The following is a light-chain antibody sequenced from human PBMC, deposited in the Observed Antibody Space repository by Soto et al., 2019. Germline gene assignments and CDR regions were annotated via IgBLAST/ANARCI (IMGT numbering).Light chain of an antibody. CDR1: QSISNW. J-gene: IGKJ1*01. Sequence: DIPMTQSPSTLSASVGDRVTITCRASQSISNWLAWYQQKPGKAPRLLIYDASSMEFGVPSRFSGSGSGTEFTLTIYSLQPDDFATYYCQQYNTYSPTFGQGTKVEVK. V-gene: IGKV1-5*01. CDR3: QQYNTYSPT. CDR2: DAS.